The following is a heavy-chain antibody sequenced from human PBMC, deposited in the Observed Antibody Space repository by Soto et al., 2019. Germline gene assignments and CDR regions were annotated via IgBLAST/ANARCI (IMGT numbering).Heavy chain of an antibody. CDR1: GFTFFSYA. CDR2: ISGSGGST. Sequence: GGSLRLSCAASGFTFFSYAMSWVRQAPGKGLEWVSAISGSGGSTYYADSVKGRFTISRDNSKNTLYLQMNSLRAEDTAVYYCAKGRGYSYGYDYWGQGTLVTVSS. J-gene: IGHJ4*02. D-gene: IGHD5-18*01. CDR3: AKGRGYSYGYDY. V-gene: IGHV3-23*01.